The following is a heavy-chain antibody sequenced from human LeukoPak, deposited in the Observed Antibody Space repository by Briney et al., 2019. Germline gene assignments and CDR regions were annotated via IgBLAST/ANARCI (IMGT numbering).Heavy chain of an antibody. D-gene: IGHD4-17*01. Sequence: GGSLRLSCAASGLTFSNYGMHWVRQAPGKGLEWLSVISYDGSSKYYADSVKGRFTISRDNSKNTLYLQMNSLRAEDTAVFYCAKESQPFGDYLRSLDNWGQGTLVTVSS. J-gene: IGHJ4*02. CDR1: GLTFSNYG. V-gene: IGHV3-30*18. CDR2: ISYDGSSK. CDR3: AKESQPFGDYLRSLDN.